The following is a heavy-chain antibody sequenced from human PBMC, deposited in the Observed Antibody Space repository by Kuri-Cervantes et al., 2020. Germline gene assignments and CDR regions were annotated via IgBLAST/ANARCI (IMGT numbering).Heavy chain of an antibody. D-gene: IGHD6-6*01. CDR2: INPNSGGT. CDR1: GYTFTSYY. J-gene: IGHJ3*01. CDR3: ARDQDGQLAPDDPFDF. Sequence: ASVKVSCKASGYTFTSYYMHWVRQAPGQGLEWMGWINPNSGGTNYAQKFQGWVTMTRDTSISTAYMELSSLRSEDTAVYYCARDQDGQLAPDDPFDFWGLGTMVTVSS. V-gene: IGHV1-2*04.